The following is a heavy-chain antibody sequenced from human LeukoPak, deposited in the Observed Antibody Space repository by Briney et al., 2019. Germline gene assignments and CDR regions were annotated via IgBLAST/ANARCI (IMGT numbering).Heavy chain of an antibody. CDR2: INHSGST. V-gene: IGHV4-34*01. CDR3: AREKGNYDFWSDRYYYYYMDV. Sequence: SETLSLTCAVYGGSFSGYYWSWIRQPPGKELEWIGEINHSGSTNYNPSLKSRVTISVDTSKNQFSLKLSSVTAADTAVYYCAREKGNYDFWSDRYYYYYMDVWGKGTTVTVSS. J-gene: IGHJ6*03. CDR1: GGSFSGYY. D-gene: IGHD3-3*01.